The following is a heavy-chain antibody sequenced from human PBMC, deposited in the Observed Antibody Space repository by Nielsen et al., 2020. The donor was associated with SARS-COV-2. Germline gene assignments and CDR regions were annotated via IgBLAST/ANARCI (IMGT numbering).Heavy chain of an antibody. V-gene: IGHV4-59*12. J-gene: IGHJ6*02. CDR1: GGSISSYY. D-gene: IGHD6-13*01. CDR2: IYHSGST. CDR3: ARLQLDYYYYYYGMDV. Sequence: SETLSLTCTVSGGSISSYYWSWIRQPPGKGLEWIGEIYHSGSTNYNPSLKSRVTISVDKSKNQFSLKLSSVTAADTAVYYCARLQLDYYYYYYGMDVWGQGTTVTVSS.